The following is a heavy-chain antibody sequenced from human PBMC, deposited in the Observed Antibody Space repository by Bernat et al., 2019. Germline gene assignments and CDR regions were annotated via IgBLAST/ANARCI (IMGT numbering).Heavy chain of an antibody. D-gene: IGHD6-13*01. J-gene: IGHJ4*02. CDR1: GFTFRSYA. CDR2: ISYDGSNK. CDR3: ARDRSSSWYSIISYYFDD. Sequence: QVQLVESGGGVVQPGRSLRLSCAASGFTFRSYAMHWVRQAPGKGLEWVAVISYDGSNKYYADSVKGRFTISRDNSKNTLYLQMNSLGAEDTAVYYCARDRSSSWYSIISYYFDDWGQGTLVTVSS. V-gene: IGHV3-30-3*01.